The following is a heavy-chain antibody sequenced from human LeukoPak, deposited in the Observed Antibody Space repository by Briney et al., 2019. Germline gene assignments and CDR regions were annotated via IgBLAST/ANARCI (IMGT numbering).Heavy chain of an antibody. V-gene: IGHV3-11*04. J-gene: IGHJ4*02. D-gene: IGHD3-9*01. CDR1: GFPFRDSY. CDR3: ARVSILDALLRYFDWGFDY. Sequence: PGGSLGLSCAASGFPFRDSYMTWIRQAPGKGLEGVSYISNSGSTIYYADSVKGRFSISRDNAESSLYLQMNSLRVEDTAVYYCARVSILDALLRYFDWGFDYWGQGTLVTVSS. CDR2: ISNSGSTI.